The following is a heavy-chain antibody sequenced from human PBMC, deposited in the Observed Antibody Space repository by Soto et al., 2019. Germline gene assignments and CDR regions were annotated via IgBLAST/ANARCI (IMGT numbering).Heavy chain of an antibody. CDR3: ARNRIVRSTYRGFDI. CDR2: IFPDDSDT. D-gene: IGHD1-26*01. CDR1: GYNFTNYW. V-gene: IGHV5-51*01. Sequence: PGESLKISCKGSGYNFTNYWIGWVRQMPGKGPEWMGIIFPDDSDTRYSPAFQGQVTISVDNSIGAAYLQWSSLKASDTAIYYCARNRIVRSTYRGFDIWGQGTMVTVSS. J-gene: IGHJ3*02.